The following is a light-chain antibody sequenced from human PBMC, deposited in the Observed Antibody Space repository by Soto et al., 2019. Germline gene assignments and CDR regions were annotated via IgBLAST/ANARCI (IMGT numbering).Light chain of an antibody. CDR3: SSYTGNSPYVV. CDR2: DVS. V-gene: IGLV2-14*01. CDR1: SSDVGGYNY. Sequence: QSALTQPASVSGSPGQSITISCTGTSSDVGGYNYVSWYQQHPGKAPKLMIYDVSNRPSGVSNRFSGSKSGNTASLTISGLQAEDVADYYCSSYTGNSPYVVFGGGTKLTV. J-gene: IGLJ2*01.